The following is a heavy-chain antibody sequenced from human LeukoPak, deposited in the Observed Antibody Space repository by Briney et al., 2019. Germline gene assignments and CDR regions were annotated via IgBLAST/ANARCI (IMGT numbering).Heavy chain of an antibody. V-gene: IGHV3-23*01. CDR3: AKEVAIRIDY. CDR2: ISGSGGST. J-gene: IGHJ4*02. Sequence: GGSLRLSCAASGFTFSSYGMHWVRQAPGKGLEWVSAISGSGGSTYYADSVKGQFTISRDNSKNTLYLQMNSLRAEDTAVYYCAKEVAIRIDYWGQGTLVTVSS. CDR1: GFTFSSYG.